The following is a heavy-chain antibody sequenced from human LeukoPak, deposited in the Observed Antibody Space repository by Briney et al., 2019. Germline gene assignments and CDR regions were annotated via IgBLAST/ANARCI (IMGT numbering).Heavy chain of an antibody. V-gene: IGHV4-39*02. D-gene: IGHD5-12*01. CDR3: ARDGGVTGYDRLHN. J-gene: IGHJ4*02. CDR1: GGSISSSNYY. Sequence: SETLSLTCTVSGGSISSSNYYWGWIRQPPGKGLEWIGNIYYSGSTYYNPSLKSRVTISVDTSKNQFSLKLNSVTAADTAVYYCARDGGVTGYDRLHNWGQGTLVTVSS. CDR2: IYYSGST.